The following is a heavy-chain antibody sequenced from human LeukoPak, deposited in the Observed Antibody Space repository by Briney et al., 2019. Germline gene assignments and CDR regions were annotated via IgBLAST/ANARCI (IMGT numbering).Heavy chain of an antibody. CDR2: IYSGATT. CDR3: ARVGDHFHWNLDL. CDR1: GFTVSTYY. V-gene: IGHV3-53*01. J-gene: IGHJ2*01. D-gene: IGHD3-3*02. Sequence: PGGSLRLSCAASGFTVSTYYMNWVRQAPGKGLEWVSIIYSGATTYYADSVKGRFTISRDTSKNTVSLQMNSLRAEDTAVYFCARVGDHFHWNLDLWGRGTLVTVS.